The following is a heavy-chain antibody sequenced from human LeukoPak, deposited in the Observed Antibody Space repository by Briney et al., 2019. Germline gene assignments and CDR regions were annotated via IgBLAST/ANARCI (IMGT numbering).Heavy chain of an antibody. CDR3: ARDGPSPLLRYFDWLSAHYGMDV. V-gene: IGHV1-2*02. J-gene: IGHJ6*02. CDR2: INPNSGGT. D-gene: IGHD3-9*01. Sequence: GASVKVSCKASGYTFTGYYMHWVRPAPGQGLEWMGWINPNSGGTNYAQKFQGRVTMTRDTSISTAYMELSRLRSDDTAVYYCARDGPSPLLRYFDWLSAHYGMDVWGQGTTVTVSS. CDR1: GYTFTGYY.